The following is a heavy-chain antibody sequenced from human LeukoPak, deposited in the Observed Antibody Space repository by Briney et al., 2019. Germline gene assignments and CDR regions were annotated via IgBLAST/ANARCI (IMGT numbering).Heavy chain of an antibody. V-gene: IGHV3-20*04. CDR3: ARAHLRASAFDI. J-gene: IGHJ3*02. D-gene: IGHD4-17*01. CDR2: INWNGGST. CDR1: GFTFDDYG. Sequence: PGGSLRLSCAASGFTFDDYGMSWVRQAPGKGLEWVSGINWNGGSTGYADSVKGRFTISRDNAKNSLYLLMNSLRAEDTALYYCARAHLRASAFDIWGQGTMVTVSS.